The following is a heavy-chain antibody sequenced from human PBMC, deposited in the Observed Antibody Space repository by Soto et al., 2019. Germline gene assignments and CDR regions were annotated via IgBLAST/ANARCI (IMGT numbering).Heavy chain of an antibody. CDR1: GGSISSYY. D-gene: IGHD3-22*01. CDR3: VGARYGGRGATYYEC. CDR2: IHYGGGT. Sequence: PSETLSLTCTVSGGSISSYYWTWIRQPPGKGLEWIGFIHYGGGTVYNPALRSRVTVTVETSKKQFSLNLSSVTAADTAVYYCVGARYGGRGATYYECWGKGDLVGVSS. V-gene: IGHV4-59*01. J-gene: IGHJ1*01.